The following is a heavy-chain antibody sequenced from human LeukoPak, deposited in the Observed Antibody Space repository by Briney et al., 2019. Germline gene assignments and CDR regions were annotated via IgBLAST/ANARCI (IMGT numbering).Heavy chain of an antibody. V-gene: IGHV3-23*01. CDR1: GFTFSSHA. Sequence: GGSLRLSCAASGFTFSSHAMSWVRQAPGKGLEWVSAMSGSGGSTYYSDSVKGRFTISRDNSKNTLYLQMNSLRAEDTAVYHCSKGRAETTGTFDIWGQGTMVTVSS. J-gene: IGHJ3*02. D-gene: IGHD1-1*01. CDR2: MSGSGGST. CDR3: SKGRAETTGTFDI.